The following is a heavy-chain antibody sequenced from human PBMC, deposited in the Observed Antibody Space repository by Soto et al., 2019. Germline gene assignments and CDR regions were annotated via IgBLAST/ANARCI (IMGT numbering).Heavy chain of an antibody. CDR2: ISAYNGNT. V-gene: IGHV1-18*01. CDR3: ARDRTTVTTQVFGD. D-gene: IGHD4-17*01. Sequence: ASVKVSCKASGYTFTSYGISWVRQAPGQGLEWMGWISAYNGNTNYAQKLQGRVTMTTDTSTSTAYMELRSLRSDDTAVYYCARDRTTVTTQVFGDWGQGTLVTVSA. J-gene: IGHJ4*02. CDR1: GYTFTSYG.